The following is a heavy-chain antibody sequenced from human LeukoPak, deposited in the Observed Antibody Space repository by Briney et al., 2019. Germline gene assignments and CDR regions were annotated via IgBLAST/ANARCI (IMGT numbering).Heavy chain of an antibody. CDR3: AREALSGYLNYNWFDP. V-gene: IGHV4-34*01. D-gene: IGHD5-12*01. CDR1: GGSFSGYY. Sequence: SETLSLTCAVYGGSFSGYYWSWIRQPPGKGLEWIGKINHSGSTNYNPSLKSRVTISVDTSKNQFSLKLSSVTAADTAVYYCAREALSGYLNYNWFDPWGQGALVTVSS. J-gene: IGHJ5*02. CDR2: INHSGST.